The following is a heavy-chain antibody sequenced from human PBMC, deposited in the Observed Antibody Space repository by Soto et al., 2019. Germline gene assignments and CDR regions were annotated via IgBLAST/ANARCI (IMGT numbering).Heavy chain of an antibody. V-gene: IGHV1-69*01. CDR3: ARARGIAAAGSSNWFDP. D-gene: IGHD6-13*01. Sequence: QVQLVQSGAEVKKPGSSVKVSCKASGGTFSSYAISWVRQAPGQGLEWMGVIIPICGTANYAQKFQGRVTITADESTSTAYKQLSRPRAEDTAVYYCARARGIAAAGSSNWFDPWGQGNLVTVSS. CDR2: IIPICGTA. CDR1: GGTFSSYA. J-gene: IGHJ5*02.